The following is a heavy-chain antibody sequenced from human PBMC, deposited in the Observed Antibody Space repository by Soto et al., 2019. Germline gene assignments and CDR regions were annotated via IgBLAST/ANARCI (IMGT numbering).Heavy chain of an antibody. CDR2: IIPIFGTA. CDR1: GGTFSSYA. Sequence: QVQLVQSGAEVKKPGSSVKVSCKASGGTFSSYAISWVRQAPGQGLEWMGGIIPIFGTANYAQKFQGRVTITADESTSIAYMELSSLRSEDTAVYYCASPPPHHYYYGMDVWGQGTTVTVSS. V-gene: IGHV1-69*12. CDR3: ASPPPHHYYYGMDV. J-gene: IGHJ6*02.